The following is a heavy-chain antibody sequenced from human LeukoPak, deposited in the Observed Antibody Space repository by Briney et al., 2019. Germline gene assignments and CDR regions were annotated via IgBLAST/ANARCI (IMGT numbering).Heavy chain of an antibody. CDR2: ISSSGSTI. D-gene: IGHD2-2*01. CDR3: AREVVPAAIGSSGMDV. V-gene: IGHV3-11*01. Sequence: PGGSLRLSCAASGFTFSDYYMSWIRQAPGKGLEWVSYISSSGSTIYYADSVKGRFTISRDNAKNSLYLQMNSLGAEDTAVYYCAREVVPAAIGSSGMDVWGQGTTVTVSS. J-gene: IGHJ6*02. CDR1: GFTFSDYY.